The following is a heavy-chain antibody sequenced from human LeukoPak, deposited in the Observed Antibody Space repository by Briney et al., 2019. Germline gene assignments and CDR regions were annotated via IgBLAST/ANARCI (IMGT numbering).Heavy chain of an antibody. Sequence: GGSLRLSCAASGFTFSSYAMSWVRQAPGKGLEWVSAISGSGGSTYYADSVKGRFTISRDNSKNTLYLQMNSLRAEDTAVYYCAKVQSRGGYYGSSGYEYFDYWGQGTLVTVSS. V-gene: IGHV3-23*01. J-gene: IGHJ4*02. CDR2: ISGSGGST. CDR1: GFTFSSYA. CDR3: AKVQSRGGYYGSSGYEYFDY. D-gene: IGHD3-22*01.